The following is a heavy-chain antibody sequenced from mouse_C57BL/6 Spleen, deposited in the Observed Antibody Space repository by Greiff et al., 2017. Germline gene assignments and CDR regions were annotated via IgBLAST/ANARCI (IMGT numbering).Heavy chain of an antibody. D-gene: IGHD2-14*01. V-gene: IGHV1-64*01. J-gene: IGHJ4*01. CDR3: ASPLLEDAMDY. CDR2: ILPNSGST. Sequence: QVQLQQPGAELVKPGASVKLSCKASGFTFTSYWMHWVKQRPGQGLEWIGMILPNSGSTNYNEKLKSKATLTVDKSSSTAYMQLSSLTSEDSAVYYYASPLLEDAMDYWGQGTSVTVSS. CDR1: GFTFTSYW.